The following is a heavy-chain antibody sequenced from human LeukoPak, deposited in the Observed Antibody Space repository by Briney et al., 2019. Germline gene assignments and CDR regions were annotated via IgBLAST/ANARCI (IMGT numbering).Heavy chain of an antibody. CDR2: NYYSGST. J-gene: IGHJ6*03. V-gene: IGHV4-39*01. Sequence: SETLSLTCTVSGGSISSSSYFWGWIRQPPGKGLEWIGSNYYSGSTYYNPSLKSRVTISVDTSKNQFSLKLSSVTAADTAVYYCARQIYSSSHMDVWGKGTTVTISS. CDR3: ARQIYSSSHMDV. CDR1: GGSISSSSYF. D-gene: IGHD6-13*01.